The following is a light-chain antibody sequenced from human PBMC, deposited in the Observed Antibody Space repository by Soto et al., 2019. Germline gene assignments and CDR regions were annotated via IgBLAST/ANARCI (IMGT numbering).Light chain of an antibody. CDR1: QSISSW. V-gene: IGKV1-5*03. CDR2: KAS. Sequence: TQSPSTLSASVGDRVTITCRASQSISSWLAWYQQKPGKAPKLLIYKASSLESGVPSRFSGSGSGKEFTLTISSLQPDDFATYYCQQYNSYSRYTFGQGTKLEIK. CDR3: QQYNSYSRYT. J-gene: IGKJ2*01.